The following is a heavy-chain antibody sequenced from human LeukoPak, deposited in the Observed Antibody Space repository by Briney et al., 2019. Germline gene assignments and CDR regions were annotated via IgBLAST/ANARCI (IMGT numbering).Heavy chain of an antibody. Sequence: LRLSCAASGFTFSDYYMSWIRQPPGKGLEWIGSIYYSGSTYYNPSLKSRVTISVDTSKNQFSLKLSSVTAADTAVYYCASVPYSSGWYCYFDYWGQGTLVTVSS. V-gene: IGHV4-38-2*01. CDR1: GFTFSDYY. CDR2: IYYSGST. J-gene: IGHJ4*02. D-gene: IGHD6-19*01. CDR3: ASVPYSSGWYCYFDY.